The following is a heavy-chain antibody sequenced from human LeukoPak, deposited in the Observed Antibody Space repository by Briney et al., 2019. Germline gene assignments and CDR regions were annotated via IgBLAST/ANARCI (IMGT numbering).Heavy chain of an antibody. CDR3: AKDGGGNYYDSSGYYYGAFDI. J-gene: IGHJ3*02. V-gene: IGHV3-21*04. Sequence: GGSLRLSCAAPGLTFSRYSMNWVRQAPGKGLEWVSSISSGSSYIYYADSVKGRFTISRDNSKNTLYLQMNSLRAEDTAVYYCAKDGGGNYYDSSGYYYGAFDIWGQGTMVTVSS. CDR1: GLTFSRYS. D-gene: IGHD3-22*01. CDR2: ISSGSSYI.